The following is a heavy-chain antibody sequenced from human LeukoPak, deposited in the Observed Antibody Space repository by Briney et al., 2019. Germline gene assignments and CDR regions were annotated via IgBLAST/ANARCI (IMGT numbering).Heavy chain of an antibody. CDR2: LSDNGVNT. Sequence: GGSLRLSCGASGFTISTSGMTWVRQAPGKGLEWVSSLSDNGVNTYYADSVKGRFTISRDNSKNTLYLQMSSLRVEDTAVYYCTKDRYSSRWYAYFDYWGQGTLVTVSS. CDR1: GFTISTSG. D-gene: IGHD6-13*01. J-gene: IGHJ4*02. CDR3: TKDRYSSRWYAYFDY. V-gene: IGHV3-23*01.